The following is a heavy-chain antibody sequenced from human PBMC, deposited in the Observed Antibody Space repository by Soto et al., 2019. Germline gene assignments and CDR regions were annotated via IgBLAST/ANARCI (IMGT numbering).Heavy chain of an antibody. CDR3: ASQGTEQWLVPEGYFQH. V-gene: IGHV3-11*01. Sequence: QVQLVESGGGLVKPGGSLRLSCAASGFTFSDYYMSWIRQAPGKGLEWVSYISSSGSTIYYADSVKGRFTISRDNAKNXXYLQMNSLRAEDTAVYYCASQGTEQWLVPEGYFQHWGQGTLVTVSS. CDR1: GFTFSDYY. J-gene: IGHJ1*01. D-gene: IGHD6-19*01. CDR2: ISSSGSTI.